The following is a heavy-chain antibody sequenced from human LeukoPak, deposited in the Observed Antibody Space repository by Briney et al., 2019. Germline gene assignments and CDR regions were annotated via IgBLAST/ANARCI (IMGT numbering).Heavy chain of an antibody. CDR1: GFTFRSYG. V-gene: IGHV3-30*02. J-gene: IGHJ4*02. D-gene: IGHD5-24*01. Sequence: GGSLRLSCEASGFTFRSYGMHWVRQAPGKGLEWVAFIRHDGDSQFYADSVKGRFTISRDNSKNALYLQMNSLRAEDTAVYYCARGAARMVEMGTMISFAYWGQGTLVTVSS. CDR2: IRHDGDSQ. CDR3: ARGAARMVEMGTMISFAY.